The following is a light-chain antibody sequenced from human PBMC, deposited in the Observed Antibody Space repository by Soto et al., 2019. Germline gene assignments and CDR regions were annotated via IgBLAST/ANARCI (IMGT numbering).Light chain of an antibody. CDR3: ASLTTTNFV. J-gene: IGLJ1*01. Sequence: QSALTQPASVSGSPGQSITISCTGTSSDVGAYNLVSWYQHHPDKAPKLMISEVSNRPSGVSDRFSGSKSGNTASLTISGLQAEDEADYYCASLTTTNFVFGTGT. V-gene: IGLV2-14*01. CDR1: SSDVGAYNL. CDR2: EVS.